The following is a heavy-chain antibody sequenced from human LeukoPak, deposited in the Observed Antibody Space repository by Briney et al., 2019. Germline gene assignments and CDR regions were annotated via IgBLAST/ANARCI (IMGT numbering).Heavy chain of an antibody. V-gene: IGHV3-15*01. D-gene: IGHD6-13*01. CDR1: GFTFSNAW. CDR3: TTAASIASARDAFDF. J-gene: IGHJ3*01. Sequence: GESLKISCVASGFTFSNAWMSWVRQAPGKGPEWVGRFKSKVDGGTTDYAAPVKGRFTISRDDSKNTLYLQMNSLKTEDTAVYYCTTAASIASARDAFDFWGQGTMVTVSS. CDR2: FKSKVDGGTT.